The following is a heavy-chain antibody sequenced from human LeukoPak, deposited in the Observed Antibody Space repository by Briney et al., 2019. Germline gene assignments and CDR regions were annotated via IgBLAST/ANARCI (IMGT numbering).Heavy chain of an antibody. D-gene: IGHD3-22*01. CDR1: GYTFTSYG. J-gene: IGHJ3*02. CDR2: ISAYNGNT. Sequence: ASVKVSCKASGYTFTSYGISWVRQAPGQGLEWMGWISAYNGNTNYAQKLQGRVTMTTDTSTSTAYTELRRLRSDDTAVYYCARLYDRSAYGAFDIWGQGTMVTVSS. CDR3: ARLYDRSAYGAFDI. V-gene: IGHV1-18*01.